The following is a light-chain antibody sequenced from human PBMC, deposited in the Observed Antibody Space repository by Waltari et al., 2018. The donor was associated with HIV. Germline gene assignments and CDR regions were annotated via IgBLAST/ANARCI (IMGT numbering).Light chain of an antibody. CDR1: TIDSSS. J-gene: IGLJ2*01. V-gene: IGLV3-21*03. CDR3: QVCDSTSDHST. Sequence: SYVLTQPTSVPAAPGNTARISCGGNTIDSSSAHWYQQKQGQAPVLGFYDDTYRASGIPKRFSASNMGNTATRTISRVEAGDEADYYCQVCDSTSDHSTFGGGTKLTV. CDR2: DDT.